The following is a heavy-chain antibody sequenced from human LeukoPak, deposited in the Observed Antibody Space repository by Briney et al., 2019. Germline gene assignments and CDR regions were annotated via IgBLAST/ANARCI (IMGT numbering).Heavy chain of an antibody. D-gene: IGHD2-15*01. Sequence: GGSLRLSCTASGFTFDDYAMHWVRQAPGKGLEWVSGISWNSGSIGYADSVKGRFTISRDNAKNSLYLQMNSLRAEDTALYYCAKDKGGSGGSYYGMDVWGQGTTVTVSS. CDR2: ISWNSGSI. J-gene: IGHJ6*02. CDR3: AKDKGGSGGSYYGMDV. CDR1: GFTFDDYA. V-gene: IGHV3-9*01.